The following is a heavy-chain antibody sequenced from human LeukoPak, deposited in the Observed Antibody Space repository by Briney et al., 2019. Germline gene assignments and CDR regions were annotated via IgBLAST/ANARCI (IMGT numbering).Heavy chain of an antibody. Sequence: GGSLRLSCAASGFTFSSHWMHWVRQAPGKGLVWVSRINSDGRNINYADSVKGRFTISRDNAKNSLFLQMNSLRAEDTAVYYCARITAVGDFYYMDVWGRGTTVTVSS. CDR3: ARITAVGDFYYMDV. J-gene: IGHJ6*03. CDR1: GFTFSSHW. V-gene: IGHV3-74*01. D-gene: IGHD1-20*01. CDR2: INSDGRNI.